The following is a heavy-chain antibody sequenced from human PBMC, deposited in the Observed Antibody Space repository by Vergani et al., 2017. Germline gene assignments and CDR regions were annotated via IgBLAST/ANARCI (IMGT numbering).Heavy chain of an antibody. D-gene: IGHD6-13*01. V-gene: IGHV4-61*10. J-gene: IGHJ4*02. CDR1: GGSVRTSIGYY. Sequence: QVQLEESGPGLLKPSETLSLTCTVSGGSVRTSIGYYWTWIRQPAGKTLEWIGEIFSSGTTNYNPSFKNRVTMSVDTSKNQFSLKLNSVTAADTAVYYCARGSRAEGGSGLDKWGQGTLVTVSS. CDR3: ARGSRAEGGSGLDK. CDR2: IFSSGTT.